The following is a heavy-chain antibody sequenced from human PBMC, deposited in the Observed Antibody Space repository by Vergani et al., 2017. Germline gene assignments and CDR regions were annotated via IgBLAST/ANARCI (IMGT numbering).Heavy chain of an antibody. V-gene: IGHV4-38-2*02. Sequence: QVQLQESGPGLVKSSETLSLPCSVSWYSISSGYYWGWIRQPPGKGLEWIGSICHSGSTYYNPSLESRVTRSVDTSKNHFSLKLTSVTAADTAVYYCARDGGEYDKDALDVWGQGTKVTVTS. CDR1: WYSISSGYY. CDR3: ARDGGEYDKDALDV. D-gene: IGHD2-21*01. J-gene: IGHJ3*01. CDR2: ICHSGST.